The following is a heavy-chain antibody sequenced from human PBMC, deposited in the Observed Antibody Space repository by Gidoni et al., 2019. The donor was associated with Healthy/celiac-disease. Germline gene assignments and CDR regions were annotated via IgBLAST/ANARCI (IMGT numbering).Heavy chain of an antibody. V-gene: IGHV3-33*01. CDR1: GFTFSSYG. CDR2: IWYDGSNK. CDR3: ARESCSSTSCYYYYGMDV. D-gene: IGHD2-2*01. J-gene: IGHJ6*02. Sequence: QVQLVESGGGVVQPGRSLRLSCAASGFTFSSYGLPWVRQAPGKGLEWVAVIWYDGSNKYYADSVKGRFTISRDNSKNTLYLQMNSLRAEDTAVYYCARESCSSTSCYYYYGMDVWGQGTTVTVSS.